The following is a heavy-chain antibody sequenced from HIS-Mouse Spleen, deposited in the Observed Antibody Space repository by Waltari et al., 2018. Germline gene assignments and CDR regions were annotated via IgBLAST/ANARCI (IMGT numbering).Heavy chain of an antibody. D-gene: IGHD6-13*01. J-gene: IGHJ2*01. CDR1: GGSISSSSYY. V-gene: IGHV4-39*07. Sequence: QLQLQESGPGLVKPSETLSLTCTVSGGSISSSSYYWGWIRQPPGKGLEWIGSIYYSGSPRYNPSLKSRVTISVDTAKNQFSLKLSSVTAADTAVYYCAREIPYSSSWYDWYFDLWGRGTLVTVSS. CDR2: IYYSGSP. CDR3: AREIPYSSSWYDWYFDL.